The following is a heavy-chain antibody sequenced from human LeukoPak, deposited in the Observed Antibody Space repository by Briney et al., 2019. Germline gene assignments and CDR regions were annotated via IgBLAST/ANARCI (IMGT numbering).Heavy chain of an antibody. D-gene: IGHD3-3*01. CDR3: AKALWSGSCDYFDY. Sequence: GGSLRLSCAASGFTFSSYAMHWVRQAPGKGLEWVAVISYDGSNKYYADSVKGRFTISRDNSKNTLYLQMNSLRAEDTAVYYCAKALWSGSCDYFDYWGQGTLVTVSS. J-gene: IGHJ4*02. CDR1: GFTFSSYA. CDR2: ISYDGSNK. V-gene: IGHV3-30-3*01.